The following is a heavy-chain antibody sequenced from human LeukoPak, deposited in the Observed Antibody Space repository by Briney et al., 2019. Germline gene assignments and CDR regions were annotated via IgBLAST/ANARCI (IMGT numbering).Heavy chain of an antibody. CDR1: GFTFRDYY. D-gene: IGHD1-26*01. CDR2: ITSSGTST. Sequence: PGGSLRLSCDGSGFTFRDYYMTWIRQAPWKGLEWISYITSSGTSTYYPVSVRGRFTISRDNARNSVYLQMKYLRADDTAVYYCARDVGATTSATFDLWGQGTMVTVSS. J-gene: IGHJ3*01. V-gene: IGHV3-11*01. CDR3: ARDVGATTSATFDL.